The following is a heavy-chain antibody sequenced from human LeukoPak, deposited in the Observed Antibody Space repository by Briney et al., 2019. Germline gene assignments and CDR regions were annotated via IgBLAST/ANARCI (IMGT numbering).Heavy chain of an antibody. CDR1: GFTFSSYW. CDR2: IRMDGGEQ. V-gene: IGHV3-7*01. J-gene: IGHJ4*02. CDR3: ARDKGYNSAY. D-gene: IGHD5-24*01. Sequence: GGSLRLSCAASGFTFSSYWMTWVRQTPGKGLEWVANIRMDGGEQYYMDSVEGRFTISRDNARNSLYLQMYSLRPEDTAVYYCARDKGYNSAYWGRGTLVTVSS.